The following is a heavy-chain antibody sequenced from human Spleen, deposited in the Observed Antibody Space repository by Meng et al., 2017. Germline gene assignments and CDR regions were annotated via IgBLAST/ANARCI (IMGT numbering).Heavy chain of an antibody. V-gene: IGHV4-34*01. CDR2: INHSGST. CDR1: GGAFSGYY. Sequence: QFPLPGVVDRLLSPSQHLALTSAVYGGAFSGYYWSWIRQPPGKGLEWIGEINHSGSTNYNPSLKSRVTISVDTSKNQFSLKLSSVTAADTAVYYCARGMVYFGTGFDPWGQGTLVTVFS. CDR3: ARGMVYFGTGFDP. D-gene: IGHD2-8*01. J-gene: IGHJ5*02.